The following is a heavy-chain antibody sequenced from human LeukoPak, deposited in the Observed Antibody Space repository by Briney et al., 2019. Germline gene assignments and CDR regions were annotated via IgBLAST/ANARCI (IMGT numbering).Heavy chain of an antibody. CDR1: GFSLSTSGMF. CDR2: IDWDDDK. CDR3: ARIRYSSGWYAFDI. D-gene: IGHD6-19*01. Sequence: SGPALVKPTQTLTLTCTLSGFSLSTSGMFVSWIRQPPGKALQWLARIDWDDDKYYSTSLETRLTISKDTSKNQVVLTMTNMDPVDTATYYCARIRYSSGWYAFDIWGQGTMVTVSS. J-gene: IGHJ3*02. V-gene: IGHV2-70*11.